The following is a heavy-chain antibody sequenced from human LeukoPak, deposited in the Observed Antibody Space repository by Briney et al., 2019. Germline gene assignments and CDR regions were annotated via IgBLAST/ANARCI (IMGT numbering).Heavy chain of an antibody. V-gene: IGHV3-23*01. CDR3: AKDEEHSSSWLVVKRYYYYYMDV. J-gene: IGHJ6*03. CDR1: GFTFSSYA. Sequence: GGSLRLSCAASGFTFSSYAMSWVRQAPGKGLEWVSAISGSGGSTYYADSVKGRFTISRDNSKNTLYLQMNSLRAEDTAVYYCAKDEEHSSSWLVVKRYYYYYMDVWGKGTTVTISS. D-gene: IGHD6-13*01. CDR2: ISGSGGST.